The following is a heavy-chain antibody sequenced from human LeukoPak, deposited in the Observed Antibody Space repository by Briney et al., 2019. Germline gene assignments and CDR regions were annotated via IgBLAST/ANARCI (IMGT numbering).Heavy chain of an antibody. Sequence: GGSLRLSCAASGFTFDDYGMSWVRHAPGKGLEWVSGINWNGGSTGYADSVKGRFTISRDNAKNSLYLRMNSLRAEDTAVYYCAELGITMIGGVWGKGTTVTISS. CDR3: AELGITMIGGV. D-gene: IGHD3-10*02. CDR2: INWNGGST. V-gene: IGHV3-20*04. CDR1: GFTFDDYG. J-gene: IGHJ6*04.